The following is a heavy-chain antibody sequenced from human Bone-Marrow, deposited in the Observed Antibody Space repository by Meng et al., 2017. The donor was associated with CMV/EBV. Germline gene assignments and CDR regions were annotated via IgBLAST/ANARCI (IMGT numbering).Heavy chain of an antibody. D-gene: IGHD1-26*01. J-gene: IGHJ4*02. V-gene: IGHV3-48*04. CDR2: ISSSSSTI. CDR3: AREDMTFSDGFDC. Sequence: GESLKISCAPSGFTFSAFGMNWVRQAPGKGLEWISYISSSSSTIHYADSVKGRFSISRDSVKNSLFLQMNNLTVEDTAVYYCAREDMTFSDGFDCWGQGTLVTVSS. CDR1: GFTFSAFG.